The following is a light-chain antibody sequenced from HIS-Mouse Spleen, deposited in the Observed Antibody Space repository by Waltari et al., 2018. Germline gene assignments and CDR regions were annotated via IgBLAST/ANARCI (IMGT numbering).Light chain of an antibody. CDR2: EGS. CDR3: CSYAGSSTWV. J-gene: IGLJ3*02. Sequence: QSALTQPASVSGSPGQSIPISCTGPSSYVGSYNLVSWYQQHPGKAPKLLIYEGSKRPSGVSNRFSGSKSGNTASLTISGLQAEDEADYYCCSYAGSSTWVFGGGTKLTVL. V-gene: IGLV2-23*01. CDR1: SSYVGSYNL.